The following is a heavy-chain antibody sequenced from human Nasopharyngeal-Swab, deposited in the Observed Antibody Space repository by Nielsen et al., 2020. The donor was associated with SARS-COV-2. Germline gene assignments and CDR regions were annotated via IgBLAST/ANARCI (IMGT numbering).Heavy chain of an antibody. Sequence: SVKVSCKASGGTFSSYAISWVRQAPGQGLEWMGGIIPIFGTANYAQKFQGRVTITADESTSTAYMELSSLRSEDTAVYYCATGDPTVTTSNWFDPWGQGTLVTVSS. CDR2: IIPIFGTA. CDR1: GGTFSSYA. V-gene: IGHV1-69*13. J-gene: IGHJ5*02. CDR3: ATGDPTVTTSNWFDP. D-gene: IGHD4-17*01.